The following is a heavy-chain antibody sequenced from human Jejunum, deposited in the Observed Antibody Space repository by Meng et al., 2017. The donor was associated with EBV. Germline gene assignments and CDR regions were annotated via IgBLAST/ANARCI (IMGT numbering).Heavy chain of an antibody. V-gene: IGHV3-53*01. J-gene: IGHJ4*02. CDR1: GFSVNTNY. CDR3: ARGQPYFDY. CDR2: IYTGDIT. Sequence: EVQLVESGGGSIQPGGSLRLSCAASGFSVNTNYMTWVRQAPGKGLEWVSLIYTGDITYYADSVKGRFTISRDNSKNTLSLQMNSLRAEDTAVYYCARGQPYFDYWGQGPLVTVYS.